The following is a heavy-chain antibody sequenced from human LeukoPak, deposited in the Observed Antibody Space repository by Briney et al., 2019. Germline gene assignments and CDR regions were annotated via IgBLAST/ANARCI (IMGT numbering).Heavy chain of an antibody. CDR1: GFTFSNYA. CDR2: ISYDGRNK. Sequence: QPGGSLRLSCAASGFTFSNYAMHWVRQAPGKGLEWMSVISYDGRNKYFADSVKGRFTISRDNSKNTLYLQMNSLRAEDTAVYYCAKDRGRGVVAASRSPGDYWGQGTLVTVSS. CDR3: AKDRGRGVVAASRSPGDY. V-gene: IGHV3-30*04. D-gene: IGHD2-15*01. J-gene: IGHJ4*02.